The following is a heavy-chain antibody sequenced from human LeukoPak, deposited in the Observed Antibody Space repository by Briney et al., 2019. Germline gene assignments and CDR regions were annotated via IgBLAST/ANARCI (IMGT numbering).Heavy chain of an antibody. V-gene: IGHV1-2*02. J-gene: IGHJ4*02. Sequence: ASVKVSCKASGYTFTGYYMHWVRQAPGQGLEWMGWINPNSGGTNYAQKFQGRVTMTRGTSISTAYMELSRLRSEDTAVYYCARGPMVRGVIIPIDYWGQGTLVTVSS. CDR2: INPNSGGT. CDR3: ARGPMVRGVIIPIDY. D-gene: IGHD3-10*01. CDR1: GYTFTGYY.